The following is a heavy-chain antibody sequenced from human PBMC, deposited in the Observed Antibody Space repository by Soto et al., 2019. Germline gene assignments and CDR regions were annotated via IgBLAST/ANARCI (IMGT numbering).Heavy chain of an antibody. V-gene: IGHV1-69*06. CDR2: IIPIFGTA. J-gene: IGHJ4*02. D-gene: IGHD2-21*01. CDR1: GGSFSSYA. CDR3: ASWSSLSAYDFDY. Sequence: SVKVSCKGSGGSFSSYAISWVSQAPGQGLEWMGGIIPIFGTANYAQKFQGRVTITADKSTSTAYMELSSLRSEDTAVYYCASWSSLSAYDFDYWGQGTLVTVS.